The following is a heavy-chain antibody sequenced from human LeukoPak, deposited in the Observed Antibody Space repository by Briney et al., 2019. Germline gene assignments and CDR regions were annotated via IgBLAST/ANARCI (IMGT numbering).Heavy chain of an antibody. J-gene: IGHJ4*02. Sequence: SETLSLTCTVSGYSISSGYYWGWIRQPPGKGLEWIGSIYHSGSTFYNPSLKSRVTISVDTSKNQFSLRLGSVTAADTAVYYCAALVATRSPLFDYWGQGTLVTVSS. CDR1: GYSISSGYY. V-gene: IGHV4-38-2*02. CDR3: AALVATRSPLFDY. CDR2: IYHSGST. D-gene: IGHD5-12*01.